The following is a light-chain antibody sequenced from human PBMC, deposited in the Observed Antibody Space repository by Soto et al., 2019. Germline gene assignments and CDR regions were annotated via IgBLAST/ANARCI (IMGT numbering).Light chain of an antibody. Sequence: DIQMTQSPSSVSASVGDRVTITCRASQGLSSWLAWYQQKPGKAPKLLIYAASTLESGVPSRFSGSGSGTDFTLTISSLQAEDFATYYCHQANSFPYTFGQGTKVEIK. CDR3: HQANSFPYT. CDR2: AAS. CDR1: QGLSSW. V-gene: IGKV1D-12*01. J-gene: IGKJ2*01.